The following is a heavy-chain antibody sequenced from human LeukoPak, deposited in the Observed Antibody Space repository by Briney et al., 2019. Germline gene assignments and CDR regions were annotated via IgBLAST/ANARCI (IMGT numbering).Heavy chain of an antibody. Sequence: GASVKVSCKASGYTFTSYDINWVRQATGQGLEWMGWMNPNSGNTGYAQKFQGRVTMTRNTSISTAYMGLSSLRSEDTAVYYCARGSLVYYDSSGYYSNYGYWGQGTLVTVSS. CDR3: ARGSLVYYDSSGYYSNYGY. J-gene: IGHJ4*02. D-gene: IGHD3-22*01. CDR1: GYTFTSYD. V-gene: IGHV1-8*01. CDR2: MNPNSGNT.